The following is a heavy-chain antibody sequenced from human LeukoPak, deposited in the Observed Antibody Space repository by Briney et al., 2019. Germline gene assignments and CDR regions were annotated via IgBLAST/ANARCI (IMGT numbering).Heavy chain of an antibody. V-gene: IGHV4-39*07. CDR3: AKGAGGFSYYNWFDP. D-gene: IGHD5-18*01. CDR2: IYYSGTT. CDR1: GGSVSSSSYY. Sequence: SETLSLTCTVSGGSVSSSSYYWGWIRQPPGKGLEWIGSIYYSGTTHYNPSLESRVTISVDTSKNQFSLKLASVTAADTAIYYCAKGAGGFSYYNWFDPWGQGTLVTVSS. J-gene: IGHJ5*02.